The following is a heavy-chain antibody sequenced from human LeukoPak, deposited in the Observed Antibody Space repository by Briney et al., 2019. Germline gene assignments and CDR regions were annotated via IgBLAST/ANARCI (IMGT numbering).Heavy chain of an antibody. V-gene: IGHV3-30*04. J-gene: IGHJ4*02. CDR1: GFTFSSYA. CDR2: ISYDGSNK. Sequence: GRSLRLSCAASGFTFSSYAMHWVRQAPGKGLEWVAVISYDGSNKYYADSVKGRFTISRDNSKNTLYLQMNSLRAEDTAVYYCARGPYYDYVWGSYRYLPVDYWGQGTLVTVSS. CDR3: ARGPYYDYVWGSYRYLPVDY. D-gene: IGHD3-16*02.